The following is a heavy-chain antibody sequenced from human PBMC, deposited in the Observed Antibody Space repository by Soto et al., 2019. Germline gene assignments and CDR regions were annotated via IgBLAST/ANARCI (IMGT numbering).Heavy chain of an antibody. CDR3: AKDLRGAARPTPDY. J-gene: IGHJ4*02. D-gene: IGHD6-6*01. CDR2: ISGSGGST. CDR1: GFTFSSYA. Sequence: LRLSCAASGFTFSSYAMSWVRQAPGKGLEWVSAISGSGGSTYYADSVKGRFTISRDNSKNTLYLQMNSLRAEDTAVYYCAKDLRGAARPTPDYWGQGTLVTASS. V-gene: IGHV3-23*01.